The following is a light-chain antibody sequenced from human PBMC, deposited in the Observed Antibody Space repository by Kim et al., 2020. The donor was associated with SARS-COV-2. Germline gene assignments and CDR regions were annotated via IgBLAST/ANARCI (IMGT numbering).Light chain of an antibody. CDR1: SLKKFY. CDR3: QSRDRDSTCNLYP. J-gene: IGLJ1*01. CDR2: DKN. Sequence: GQTVRITSQRGSLKKFYATWYQQKPGQAPLLVMYDKNHRPSGIPGRFSGSSSGKTASLTITGAQGGDEADYYCQSRDRDSTCNLYPFGTGTKVTVL. V-gene: IGLV3-19*01.